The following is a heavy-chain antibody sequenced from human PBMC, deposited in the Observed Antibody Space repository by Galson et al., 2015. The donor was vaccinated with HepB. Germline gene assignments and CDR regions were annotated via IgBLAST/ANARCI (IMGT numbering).Heavy chain of an antibody. V-gene: IGHV1-46*03. CDR3: ARECCIGAAAGPIDY. J-gene: IGHJ4*02. D-gene: IGHD6-13*01. Sequence: SVKVSCKASGYTFTSYYMHWVRQAPGQGLEWMGIINPSGGSTSYAQKFQGRVTMTRDTSTSTVYIELSSLRSEDTAVYYCARECCIGAAAGPIDYWGQGTLVTVSS. CDR1: GYTFTSYY. CDR2: INPSGGST.